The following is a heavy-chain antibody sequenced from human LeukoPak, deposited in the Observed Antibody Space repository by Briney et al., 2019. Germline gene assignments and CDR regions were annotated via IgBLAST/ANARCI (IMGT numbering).Heavy chain of an antibody. D-gene: IGHD2/OR15-2a*01. CDR3: ARDYVGLYPYYYYYMDV. CDR1: SGSISTSNYY. Sequence: PSETLSLTCTVSSGSISTSNYYWGWVRQPPGKALEWIGNIFYSGSTYYSPSLKSRVTISLDTSRNQFSLKLNSVTAADTAVYYCARDYVGLYPYYYYYMDVWGKGTTVTVSS. J-gene: IGHJ6*03. CDR2: IFYSGST. V-gene: IGHV4-39*07.